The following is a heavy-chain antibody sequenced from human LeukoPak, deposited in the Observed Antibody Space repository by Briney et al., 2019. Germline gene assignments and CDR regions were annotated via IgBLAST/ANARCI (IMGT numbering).Heavy chain of an antibody. Sequence: SETLSLTCTVSGGSISSYYWSWIRQPPGKGLEWIGYIYYSGTTNYNPSLKSRVTISVDTSKNQFSLKLNSVTAADTAVYYRARLGLRGDYYSYMDIWGKGTTVTVSS. J-gene: IGHJ6*03. V-gene: IGHV4-59*08. CDR2: IYYSGTT. D-gene: IGHD3-16*01. CDR1: GGSISSYY. CDR3: ARLGLRGDYYSYMDI.